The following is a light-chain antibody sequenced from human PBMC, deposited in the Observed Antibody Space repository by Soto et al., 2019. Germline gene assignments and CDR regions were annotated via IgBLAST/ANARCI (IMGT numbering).Light chain of an antibody. V-gene: IGKV3-11*01. CDR2: DAS. Sequence: EIVLTQSPATLSLSPGDRATLSCRASQSVSSYLAWYQQKPGQAPRLLIYDASKRATGIPARFSGSGSGTDFTLTISSLEPEDFAAYYCQQRSNRPLTFGGGTKVEIK. CDR1: QSVSSY. J-gene: IGKJ4*01. CDR3: QQRSNRPLT.